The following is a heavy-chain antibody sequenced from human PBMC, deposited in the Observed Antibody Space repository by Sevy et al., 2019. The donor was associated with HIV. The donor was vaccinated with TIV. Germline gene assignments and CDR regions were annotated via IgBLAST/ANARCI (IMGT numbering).Heavy chain of an antibody. D-gene: IGHD6-6*01. CDR3: ARDVKGARHHYYYGMDV. V-gene: IGHV3-48*01. J-gene: IGHJ6*02. Sequence: GGSLRLSCAASGFTFSSYSMNWVRQAPGKGLEWVSYISSSSSTIYYAASVKGRFTISRDNAKNSLYLQMNSLRAEDTAVYYCARDVKGARHHYYYGMDVWGQGTTVTVSS. CDR2: ISSSSSTI. CDR1: GFTFSSYS.